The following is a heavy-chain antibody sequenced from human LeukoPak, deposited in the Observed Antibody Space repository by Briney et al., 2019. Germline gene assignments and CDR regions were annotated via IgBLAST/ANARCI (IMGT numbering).Heavy chain of an antibody. V-gene: IGHV3-23*01. CDR2: ISGSGGST. J-gene: IGHJ4*02. D-gene: IGHD6-19*01. Sequence: GGSLRLSCAASGFTFSSYAMSWVRQAPGKGLEWVSAISGSGGSTYYADSVKGRFTISRDNSKNTLYLQMNSLRAEDTAVYYCAKDPLGSSGWYEDYWGQGTLVTVSP. CDR3: AKDPLGSSGWYEDY. CDR1: GFTFSSYA.